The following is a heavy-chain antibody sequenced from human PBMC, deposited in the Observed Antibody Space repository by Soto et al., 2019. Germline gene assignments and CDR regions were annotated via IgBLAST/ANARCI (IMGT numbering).Heavy chain of an antibody. Sequence: GGSLRLSCAASGFTFSSYWMSWVRQAPGKGLEWVANIKQDGSEKYYVDSVKGRFTISRDNAKNSLYLQMNSLRAEDTAVYYCASSTTVVTRYYYYGMDVWGQGTTVTVSS. J-gene: IGHJ6*02. CDR1: GFTFSSYW. CDR3: ASSTTVVTRYYYYGMDV. V-gene: IGHV3-7*01. D-gene: IGHD4-17*01. CDR2: IKQDGSEK.